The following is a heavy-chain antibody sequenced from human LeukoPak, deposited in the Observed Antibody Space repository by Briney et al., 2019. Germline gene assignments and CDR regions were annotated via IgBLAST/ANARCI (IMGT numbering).Heavy chain of an antibody. J-gene: IGHJ5*02. CDR1: GFNFDDYD. V-gene: IGHV3-9*01. CDR2: ISSNSGNI. Sequence: PGGSLRLSCAGSGFNFDDYDMHWVRHPPGKGLEWVSSISSNSGNIAYADSVKGRFTISRDNARNSLYLQMNSLRPEDTALYYCAKALLARKATSGDNWFDPWGQGTLVTVSS. D-gene: IGHD1-26*01. CDR3: AKALLARKATSGDNWFDP.